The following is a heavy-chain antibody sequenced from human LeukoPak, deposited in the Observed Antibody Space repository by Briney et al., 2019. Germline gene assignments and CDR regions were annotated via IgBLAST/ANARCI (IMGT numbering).Heavy chain of an antibody. CDR1: GFSFSSYG. CDR2: MSVNGVNK. CDR3: ARESCSGGSCTYDPFDI. Sequence: GGSLRLSCTASGFSFSSYGMHWVRQAPGKGLEWVAVMSVNGVNKYYADSVRGRFTVSRDISKNTQFLQMNSLRFEDTAVYFCARESCSGGSCTYDPFDIWGHGTMVTVST. J-gene: IGHJ3*02. V-gene: IGHV3-30*03. D-gene: IGHD2-15*01.